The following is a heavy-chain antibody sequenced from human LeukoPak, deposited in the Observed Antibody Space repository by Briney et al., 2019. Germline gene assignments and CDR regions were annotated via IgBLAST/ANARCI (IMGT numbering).Heavy chain of an antibody. CDR2: INAYKGNT. CDR3: ARDYGEGRVATIPLAY. D-gene: IGHD5-12*01. J-gene: IGHJ4*02. Sequence: GSVTVSLQSSVCIYPRYGISWVRPAPGRGRAGMGWINAYKGNTNYAQKVQGRVTTTPDTSTSTAYMDLRSLRSDDTAVYYCARDYGEGRVATIPLAYWGQGTLVTVSS. CDR1: VCIYPRYG. V-gene: IGHV1-18*01.